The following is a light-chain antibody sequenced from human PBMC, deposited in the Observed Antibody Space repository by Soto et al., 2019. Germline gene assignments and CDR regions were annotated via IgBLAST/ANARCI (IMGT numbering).Light chain of an antibody. Sequence: QSVLTQPPSASGTPGQRVTISCSGSSSNIGSNYVYWYQQLPGTAPKLLIYRNNQRPSGVPDRFSDSKSGTSASLAISGLRSEDEADYYCAAWDDSLSGPRYVFGTGTKVTVL. J-gene: IGLJ1*01. CDR2: RNN. V-gene: IGLV1-47*01. CDR1: SSNIGSNY. CDR3: AAWDDSLSGPRYV.